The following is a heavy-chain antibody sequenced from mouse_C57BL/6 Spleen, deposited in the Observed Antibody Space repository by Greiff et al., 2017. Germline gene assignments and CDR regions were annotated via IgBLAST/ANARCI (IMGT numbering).Heavy chain of an antibody. D-gene: IGHD1-2*01. Sequence: QVQLQQPGAELVKPGASVKLSCKASGYTFTSYWMHWVKQRPGRGLEWIGRIDPNSGGTKYNEKFKGKATLTVDKPSSTAYMQLSSLTSEDSAVYYCARSHDGPYYYAMDYWGQGTSVTVSS. CDR2: IDPNSGGT. CDR3: ARSHDGPYYYAMDY. CDR1: GYTFTSYW. V-gene: IGHV1-72*01. J-gene: IGHJ4*01.